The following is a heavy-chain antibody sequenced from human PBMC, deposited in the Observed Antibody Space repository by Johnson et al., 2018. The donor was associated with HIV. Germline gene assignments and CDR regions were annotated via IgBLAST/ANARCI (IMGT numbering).Heavy chain of an antibody. D-gene: IGHD2-15*01. J-gene: IGHJ3*02. Sequence: QVQLVESGGGLVQPGGSLRLSCAASGFTFSSYAMHWVRQAPGKGLAWVALISYDGSNKYYADSVTGRFTVSRDSSKTTLYLQMKSLRPEATAVYFCAKEYCSAVLCSDDAFHIWGQGTMVTLSS. CDR3: AKEYCSAVLCSDDAFHI. CDR1: GFTFSSYA. CDR2: ISYDGSNK. V-gene: IGHV3-30-3*01.